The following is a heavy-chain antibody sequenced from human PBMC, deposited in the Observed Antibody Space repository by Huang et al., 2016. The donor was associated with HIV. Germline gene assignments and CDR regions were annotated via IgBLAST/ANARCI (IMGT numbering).Heavy chain of an antibody. CDR2: IIPLHDTT. CDR1: GGTVSSFS. J-gene: IGHJ4*02. Sequence: QVQLVQSGAEMKKSGSSVKVSCKASGGTVSSFSFTWVRQAPGHGLEWMGGIIPLHDTTDIAQKCRGRVTLTADESTNTAFMELSGLTSQDTAVYYCARGVGNSNRGFDIWGQGTLVTVS. D-gene: IGHD5-18*01. CDR3: ARGVGNSNRGFDI. V-gene: IGHV1-69*13.